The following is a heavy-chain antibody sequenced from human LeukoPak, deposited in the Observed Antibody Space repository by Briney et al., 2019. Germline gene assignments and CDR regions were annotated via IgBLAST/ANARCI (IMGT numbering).Heavy chain of an antibody. V-gene: IGHV3-23*01. D-gene: IGHD3-10*01. CDR2: ISGSDTST. CDR1: GFTFSDYA. J-gene: IGHJ4*02. CDR3: AKHLWRDLLWFGEGYYFGY. Sequence: GRSLRLSCAASGFTFSDYALSWVRQAPGKGLEWVSAISGSDTSTNYADSVKSRFTISRDNSKNTLYLQMNSLRAEDTAVYYCAKHLWRDLLWFGEGYYFGYWGQGTLVTVSS.